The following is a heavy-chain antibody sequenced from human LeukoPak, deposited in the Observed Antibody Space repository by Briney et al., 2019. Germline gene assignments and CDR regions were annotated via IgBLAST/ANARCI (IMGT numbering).Heavy chain of an antibody. CDR2: IIPIFGAA. CDR3: ARDRGNHLPFSY. D-gene: IGHD1-14*01. CDR1: GDTFSRYT. V-gene: IGHV1-69*13. J-gene: IGHJ4*02. Sequence: SVKVSCKVSGDTFSRYTTNWLRQAPGQGLEWMGGIIPIFGAAKSAQRFQSRLTITADESTTTVYMELTSLTSDDTAMYYCARDRGNHLPFSYWGQGTLVTVSS.